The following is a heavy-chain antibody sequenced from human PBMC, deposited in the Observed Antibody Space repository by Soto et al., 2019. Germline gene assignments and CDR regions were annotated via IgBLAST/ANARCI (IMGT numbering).Heavy chain of an antibody. CDR1: GFIFTDYA. J-gene: IGHJ4*02. CDR3: AKESGGIGGSFDC. V-gene: IGHV3-23*01. CDR2: LSASGDST. Sequence: GGSLRLSCAASGFIFTDYAMTLVRQAPGKGLEWVSVLSASGDSTYYADSVKGRFTVSRDNSKNTLYLQMNSLRAEDTAVYYCAKESGGIGGSFDCWGQGTLVTVSS. D-gene: IGHD2-15*01.